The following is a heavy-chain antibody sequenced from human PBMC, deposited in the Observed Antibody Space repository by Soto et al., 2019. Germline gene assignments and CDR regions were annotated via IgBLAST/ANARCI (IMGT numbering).Heavy chain of an antibody. J-gene: IGHJ6*02. CDR2: IYSGGST. CDR3: ARDPPYYDFRLVV. D-gene: IGHD3-3*01. Sequence: GGSLSLTCSASGFTVISNYMSWVRQAPGKGLEWVSLIYSGGSTYYADSVKGRFTISRDNSKNTLYLQMNSLRAEDTAVYYCARDPPYYDFRLVVWGQGT. V-gene: IGHV3-66*01. CDR1: GFTVISNY.